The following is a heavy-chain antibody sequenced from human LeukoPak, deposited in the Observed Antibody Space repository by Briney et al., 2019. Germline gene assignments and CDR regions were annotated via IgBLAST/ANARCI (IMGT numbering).Heavy chain of an antibody. CDR3: ARDSANYYGSGSYPDLDY. CDR2: ISSSNNYI. V-gene: IGHV3-21*01. CDR1: GFTFSSYS. J-gene: IGHJ4*02. D-gene: IGHD3-10*01. Sequence: PGGSLRLSCAASGFTFSSYSMNWVRQAPGKGLEWVSSISSSNNYIYYADSVKGRFTISRDNAKNSLYLQMNSLRAEDTAVYYCARDSANYYGSGSYPDLDYWGQGTLVTVSS.